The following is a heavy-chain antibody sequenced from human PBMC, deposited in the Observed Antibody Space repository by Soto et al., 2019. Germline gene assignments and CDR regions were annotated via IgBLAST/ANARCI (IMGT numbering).Heavy chain of an antibody. V-gene: IGHV1-46*01. Sequence: QVQLVQSGAEVKKPGASVKVSCKASGYPFTSYYMHWVRQATGQGLEWMGIINPSGGSTSYAQKFQGRVTMTRDTSTSTVYMELSSLRSEDTAVYYCARGGPAGDRDYYYYGMDVWGQGTTVTVSS. J-gene: IGHJ6*02. CDR2: INPSGGST. CDR3: ARGGPAGDRDYYYYGMDV. CDR1: GYPFTSYY. D-gene: IGHD3-10*01.